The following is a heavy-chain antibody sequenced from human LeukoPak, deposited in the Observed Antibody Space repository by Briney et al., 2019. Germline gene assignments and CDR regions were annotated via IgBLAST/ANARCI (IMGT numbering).Heavy chain of an antibody. CDR1: GGTFISYA. CDR3: ARALGYSYGAIDY. J-gene: IGHJ4*02. CDR2: IIPIFGTA. D-gene: IGHD5-18*01. V-gene: IGHV1-69*01. Sequence: ASVKVSCKASGGTFISYANSWVRQAPGQGLEWMGGIIPIFGTANYAQKFQGRVTITADESTSTAYMELSSLRSEDTAVYYCARALGYSYGAIDYWGQGTLVTVSS.